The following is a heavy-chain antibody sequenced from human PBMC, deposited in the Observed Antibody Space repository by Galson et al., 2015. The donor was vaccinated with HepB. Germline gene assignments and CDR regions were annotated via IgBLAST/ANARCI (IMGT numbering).Heavy chain of an antibody. CDR1: GFTFTRYP. J-gene: IGHJ4*02. Sequence: SLRLSCAASGFTFTRYPMHWLRQAPGRGLEWVAVISYDGTTTWYSDSVKGRFTISRDNSKNTLYLQMTSLRIEDTAVYYCARDAVEQWLENYFDHWGQGTPVTVSS. CDR2: ISYDGTTT. D-gene: IGHD6-19*01. CDR3: ARDAVEQWLENYFDH. V-gene: IGHV3-30*04.